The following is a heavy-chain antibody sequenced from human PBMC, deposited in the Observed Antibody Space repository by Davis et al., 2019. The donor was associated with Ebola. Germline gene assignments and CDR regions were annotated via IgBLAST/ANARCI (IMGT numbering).Heavy chain of an antibody. Sequence: GGSLRLSCAASGFTFSNYGMSWVRQAPGKGLEWVSAISGSGGSTYYADSVKGRFTISRDNSKNTLYLQMNSLRAEDTAVYYCAKDGPFGGVIGDAFDIWGQGTMVTVSS. V-gene: IGHV3-23*01. CDR1: GFTFSNYG. CDR3: AKDGPFGGVIGDAFDI. CDR2: ISGSGGST. J-gene: IGHJ3*02. D-gene: IGHD3-16*02.